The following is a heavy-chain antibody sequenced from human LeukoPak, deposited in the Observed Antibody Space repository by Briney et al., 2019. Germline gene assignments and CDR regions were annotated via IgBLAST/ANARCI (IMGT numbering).Heavy chain of an antibody. CDR3: AKGHVMIIVGATDFDY. Sequence: PGGSLRLSRAASGFTFSSYAMSWVRQAPGKGLEWVSAISGSGGSTYYADCVKGRFTISRDNSKNTLYLQMNSLRAEDTAVYYCAKGHVMIIVGATDFDYWGQGTLVTVSS. J-gene: IGHJ4*02. V-gene: IGHV3-23*01. CDR2: ISGSGGST. CDR1: GFTFSSYA. D-gene: IGHD1-26*01.